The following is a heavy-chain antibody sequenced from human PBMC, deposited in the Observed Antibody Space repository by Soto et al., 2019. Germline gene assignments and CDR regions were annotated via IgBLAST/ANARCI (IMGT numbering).Heavy chain of an antibody. D-gene: IGHD6-13*01. J-gene: IGHJ5*02. Sequence: SETLSLTCTVSGGSISSSSYYWDWIRQPPGKGLEWIGNIYYTGSAYFNPSLKSRVTITKDTSKNQFYRKLTSVTAADTAVYFCARPGVAAVAGNWFDLWGPGTLVTVSS. CDR3: ARPGVAAVAGNWFDL. CDR1: GGSISSSSYY. CDR2: IYYTGSA. V-gene: IGHV4-39*01.